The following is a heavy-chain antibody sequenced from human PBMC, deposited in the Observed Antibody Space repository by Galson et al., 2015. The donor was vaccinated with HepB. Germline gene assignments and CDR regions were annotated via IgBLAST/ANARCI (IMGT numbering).Heavy chain of an antibody. Sequence: CAISGDSVSSNSAAWNWIRQSPSRGLEWLRRTYYRSKWYNDYAVSVKSRLIMNSDTSKNHLSLQLKSVTPEDTAVYYCAREDSSGWYGVGNWGQGTLVTVSS. CDR3: AREDSSGWYGVGN. J-gene: IGHJ4*02. D-gene: IGHD6-19*01. CDR2: TYYRSKWYN. CDR1: GDSVSSNSAA. V-gene: IGHV6-1*01.